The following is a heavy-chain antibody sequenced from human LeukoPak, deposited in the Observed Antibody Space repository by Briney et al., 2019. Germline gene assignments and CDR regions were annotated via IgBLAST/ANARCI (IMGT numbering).Heavy chain of an antibody. D-gene: IGHD6-19*01. J-gene: IGHJ5*02. CDR2: INTNTGNP. Sequence: ASVKVSCKASGYTFTSYAMNWVRQAPGQGLEWMGWINTNTGNPTYAQGFTGRFVFSLDTSVSTAYLQISSLKAEDTAVYYCARDKVNSGWYFSHWFDPWGQGILVTVSS. CDR3: ARDKVNSGWYFSHWFDP. CDR1: GYTFTSYA. V-gene: IGHV7-4-1*02.